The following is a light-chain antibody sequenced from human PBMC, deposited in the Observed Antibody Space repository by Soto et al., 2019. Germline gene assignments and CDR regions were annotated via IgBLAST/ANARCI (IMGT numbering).Light chain of an antibody. J-gene: IGLJ3*02. Sequence: QSVLTQPPSVSEAPRQRVTIPCSGSSSNIGNNGVNWYQQLPGKAPKLLIYYDDQLPSGVSDRLSGSKSGTSASLAISGLQSEDEADYYCAAWDDSLNAWVFGGGTKVTVL. CDR3: AAWDDSLNAWV. CDR1: SSNIGNNG. V-gene: IGLV1-36*01. CDR2: YDD.